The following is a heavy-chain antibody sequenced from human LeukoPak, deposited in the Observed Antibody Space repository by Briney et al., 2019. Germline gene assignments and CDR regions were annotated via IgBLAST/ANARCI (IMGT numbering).Heavy chain of an antibody. CDR1: GFSFSGYS. D-gene: IGHD4-23*01. Sequence: GGSLRLSCAASGFSFSGYSMNWVRQAPGKGLVWVSRIASDGSSTTYADSVKGRFSISRDNAKNTLYLQMNSLRVEDMAVYYCARGRPHGNDYWGQGTLVTVSS. V-gene: IGHV3-74*01. J-gene: IGHJ4*02. CDR2: IASDGSST. CDR3: ARGRPHGNDY.